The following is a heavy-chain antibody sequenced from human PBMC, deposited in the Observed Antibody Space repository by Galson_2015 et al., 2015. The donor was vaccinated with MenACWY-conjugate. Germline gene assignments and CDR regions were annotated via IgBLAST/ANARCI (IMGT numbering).Heavy chain of an antibody. J-gene: IGHJ5*01. CDR2: INPDGGIP. D-gene: IGHD6-19*01. V-gene: IGHV1-46*02. Sequence: SVKVSCKASGYIFNGFFVHWVRQAPGQGLEWMGIINPDGGIPSYTEKFQDRVTMTSDTSTRTVYMDLTSLTSGDTAVYYCARSGSEGYSSGWTDSWGQGTLVTVSS. CDR3: ARSGSEGYSSGWTDS. CDR1: GYIFNGFF.